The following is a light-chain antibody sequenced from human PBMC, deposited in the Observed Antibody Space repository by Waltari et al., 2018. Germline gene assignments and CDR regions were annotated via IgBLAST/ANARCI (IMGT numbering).Light chain of an antibody. J-gene: IGLJ1*01. V-gene: IGLV2-23*02. CDR1: STDLGTYNV. CDR3: CSFAGNSYV. CDR2: EVR. Sequence: QSALTQPASMSGSPGQSITIYCTGTSTDLGTYNVVSWYQHHPGKAPKLIIYEVRKRPSGISDRFSGSMSGSTASLTISRLQAEDEAEYYCCSFAGNSYVFGTGTKVTVL.